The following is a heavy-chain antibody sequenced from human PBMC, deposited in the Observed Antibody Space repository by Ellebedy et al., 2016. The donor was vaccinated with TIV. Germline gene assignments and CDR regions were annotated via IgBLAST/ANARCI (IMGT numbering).Heavy chain of an antibody. Sequence: GESLKISCAASGFTFSSSAMSWVRQAPGKGLEWVSGFGVSGDTTYYTDSVKDRFTVSRDNSRNTLYLQMNSLRAEDTAIYYCAKDSGKYGWNSEYWGQGTQVTVSS. CDR3: AKDSGKYGWNSEY. J-gene: IGHJ4*02. CDR1: GFTFSSSA. CDR2: FGVSGDTT. V-gene: IGHV3-23*01. D-gene: IGHD3-10*01.